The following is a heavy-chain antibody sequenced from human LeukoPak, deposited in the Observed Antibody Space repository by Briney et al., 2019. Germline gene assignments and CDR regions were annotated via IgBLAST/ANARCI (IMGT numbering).Heavy chain of an antibody. D-gene: IGHD5-18*01. V-gene: IGHV3-53*01. CDR1: GFTVSSNY. Sequence: GGPLRLSCAASGFTVSSNYMSWVRQAPGKGLEWVSVIYSGGSTYYADSVKGRFTISRDNSKNTLYLQMNSLRAEDTAVYYCARYCYGLNWYFDLWGRGTLVTVSS. CDR3: ARYCYGLNWYFDL. CDR2: IYSGGST. J-gene: IGHJ2*01.